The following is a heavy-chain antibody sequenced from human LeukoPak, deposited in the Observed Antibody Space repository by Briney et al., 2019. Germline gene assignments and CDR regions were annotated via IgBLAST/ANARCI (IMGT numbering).Heavy chain of an antibody. V-gene: IGHV4-38-2*02. Sequence: SETLSLTCTVSGYSISSGYYWGWIRQPPGKGLEWIGSIYHSGSTYYNPSLKSRVTISVDTSKNQFSLKLSSVTAADTAVYYCARAATLRCLDYWGQGTLVTVSS. CDR3: ARAATLRCLDY. J-gene: IGHJ4*02. CDR1: GYSISSGYY. D-gene: IGHD4-17*01. CDR2: IYHSGST.